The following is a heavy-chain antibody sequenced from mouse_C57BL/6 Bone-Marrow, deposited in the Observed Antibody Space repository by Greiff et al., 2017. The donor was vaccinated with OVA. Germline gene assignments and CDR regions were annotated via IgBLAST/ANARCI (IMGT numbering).Heavy chain of an antibody. V-gene: IGHV14-4*01. CDR3: TTYGTLDY. D-gene: IGHD1-1*01. Sequence: EVKLVESGAELVRPGASVKLSCTASGFNIKDDYMHWVKQRPEQGLEWIGWIDPENGDTEYASKFQGKATITADTSSNTAYLQLSSLTSEDTAVYYCTTYGTLDYWGLGTTLTVSS. CDR1: GFNIKDDY. J-gene: IGHJ2*01. CDR2: IDPENGDT.